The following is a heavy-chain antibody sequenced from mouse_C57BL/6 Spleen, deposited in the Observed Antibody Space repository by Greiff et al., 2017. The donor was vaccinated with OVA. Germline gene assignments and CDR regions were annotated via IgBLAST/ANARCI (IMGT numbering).Heavy chain of an antibody. CDR2: IDPEDGDT. V-gene: IGHV14-1*01. J-gene: IGHJ4*01. CDR1: GFNIKDYY. CDR3: TTNYDNDYYAMDY. Sequence: VQLQQSGAELVRPGASVKLSCTASGFNIKDYYMHWVKQRPEQGLEWIGRIDPEDGDTEYAPKFQGKATMTADTSSNTAYLQLSSLTSEDTAVYYCTTNYDNDYYAMDYWGQGTSVTVSS. D-gene: IGHD2-4*01.